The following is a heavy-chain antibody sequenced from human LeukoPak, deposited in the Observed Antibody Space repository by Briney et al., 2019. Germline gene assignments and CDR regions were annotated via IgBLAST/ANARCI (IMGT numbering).Heavy chain of an antibody. Sequence: SETLSLTCAVYGGSFSGYYWSWIRQPPGKGLEWIGYIYYSGSTNYNPSLKSRVTISVDTSKNQFSLKLSSVTAADTAVYYCARSRGYSRGFYFDYWGQGTLVTVSS. CDR2: IYYSGST. V-gene: IGHV4-59*01. D-gene: IGHD5-18*01. J-gene: IGHJ4*02. CDR3: ARSRGYSRGFYFDY. CDR1: GGSFSGYY.